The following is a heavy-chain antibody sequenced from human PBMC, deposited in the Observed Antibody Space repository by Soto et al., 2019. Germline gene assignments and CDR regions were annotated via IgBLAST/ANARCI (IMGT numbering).Heavy chain of an antibody. Sequence: EVQLVESGGGLVQPGGSLTLSCAVSGFTLRSYWMHWVRQAPGKGLEWVSRIDGDGRTTNYAASVKGRFTISRDNAKNTVYLHMNSLRVEDRAVYYCARGVVVCQHLVRGRDRFDPWGQGTLVTVSS. D-gene: IGHD2-21*01. CDR1: GFTLRSYW. V-gene: IGHV3-74*01. J-gene: IGHJ5*02. CDR2: IDGDGRTT. CDR3: ARGVVVCQHLVRGRDRFDP.